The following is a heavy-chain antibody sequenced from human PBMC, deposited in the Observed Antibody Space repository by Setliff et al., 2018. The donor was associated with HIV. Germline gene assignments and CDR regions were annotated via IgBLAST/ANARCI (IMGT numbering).Heavy chain of an antibody. CDR1: EYTSASYV. J-gene: IGHJ5*02. CDR2: IDPKSGNT. CDR3: ARDRCNSVACYLYNWFDP. Sequence: GASVKVSCKTAEYTSASYVINWVRQAAGQGLEWMGWIDPKSGNTGYAQEFQGRVTITRDTSADTVYMELSSLRSEDTAVYYCARDRCNSVACYLYNWFDPWGQGTLVTVSS. V-gene: IGHV1-8*01. D-gene: IGHD2-2*01.